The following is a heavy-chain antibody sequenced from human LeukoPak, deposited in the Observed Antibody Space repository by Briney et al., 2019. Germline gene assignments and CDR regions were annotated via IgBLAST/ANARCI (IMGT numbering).Heavy chain of an antibody. CDR2: FDPEDTET. CDR3: ATDLGIWFDKNNT. V-gene: IGHV1-24*01. D-gene: IGHD3-10*01. J-gene: IGHJ4*02. Sequence: ASVKLSCKVSGKTLTELSMHWVRQAPGKGLEWMGGFDPEDTETIYAQKFQGRVTMTEDTSTDTAYMELSSLNSEDTAVYYCATDLGIWFDKNNTWGQGTLVTVSS. CDR1: GKTLTELS.